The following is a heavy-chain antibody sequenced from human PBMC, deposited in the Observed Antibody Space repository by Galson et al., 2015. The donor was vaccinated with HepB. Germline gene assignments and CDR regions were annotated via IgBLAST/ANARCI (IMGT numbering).Heavy chain of an antibody. CDR1: GFTFSSYG. D-gene: IGHD3-3*01. CDR3: ARTYYDFWSGYLVGEPYFDY. CDR2: IWYDGSNK. Sequence: LRLSCAASGFTFSSYGMHWVRQAPGKGLEWVAVIWYDGSNKYYADSVKGRFTISRDNSKNTLYLQMNSLRAEDTAVYYCARTYYDFWSGYLVGEPYFDYWGQGTLVTVSS. J-gene: IGHJ4*02. V-gene: IGHV3-33*01.